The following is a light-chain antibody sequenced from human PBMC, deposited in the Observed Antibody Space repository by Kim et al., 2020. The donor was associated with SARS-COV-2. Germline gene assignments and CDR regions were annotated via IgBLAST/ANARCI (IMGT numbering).Light chain of an antibody. J-gene: IGKJ4*01. Sequence: PGESATLSCRASQSISGSCLAWYQPNPGQAPRLLIFGASRRATGIPDRFSGSGSGTDFSLTISRLEPEDFAVYHCQQYGTSPQVTFGGGTKVDIK. CDR1: QSISGSC. V-gene: IGKV3-20*01. CDR2: GAS. CDR3: QQYGTSPQVT.